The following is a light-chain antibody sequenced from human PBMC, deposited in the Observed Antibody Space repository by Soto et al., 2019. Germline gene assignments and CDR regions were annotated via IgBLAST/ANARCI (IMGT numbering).Light chain of an antibody. CDR1: ESVASY. V-gene: IGKV3-11*01. J-gene: IGKJ4*01. Sequence: EVVLTQSPSTLSLSPGDRATLSCRANESVASYLTWYQQKPGQAPRLLFYDASNRATCIPARLSGSGSGTDFTLTISSLEAEDFAVYYSQHRLNQPLAFGGGTQVEIK. CDR3: QHRLNQPLA. CDR2: DAS.